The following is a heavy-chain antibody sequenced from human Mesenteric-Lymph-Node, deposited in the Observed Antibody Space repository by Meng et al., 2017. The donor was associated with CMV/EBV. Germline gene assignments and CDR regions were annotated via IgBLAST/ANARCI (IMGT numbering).Heavy chain of an antibody. CDR1: GFTFGNYE. CDR2: ISGGGNAM. D-gene: IGHD2-21*01. Sequence: GESLKISCAASGFTFGNYEMNWVRQAPGKGLEWLSYISGGGNAMYYADSVKGRFTVSRDNAKNSLYLQMNSLRAEDTAVYYCAIFGALGGVDYWGQGTLVTVSS. CDR3: AIFGALGGVDY. J-gene: IGHJ4*02. V-gene: IGHV3-48*03.